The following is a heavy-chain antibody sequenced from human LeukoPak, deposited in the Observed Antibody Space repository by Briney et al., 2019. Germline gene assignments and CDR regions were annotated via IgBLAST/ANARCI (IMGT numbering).Heavy chain of an antibody. D-gene: IGHD2-2*01. CDR2: LSWNSGAL. J-gene: IGHJ4*02. V-gene: IGHV3-9*01. Sequence: GGSLRLSCEASGFTFDNYAMHWVRQAPGKGLEWVSGLSWNSGALGYADSVRGQFTISRDNAKNSLYLQMNSLTAEDTALYYCTKAESSTFYYGYFDSWGQGTLVTVSS. CDR3: TKAESSTFYYGYFDS. CDR1: GFTFDNYA.